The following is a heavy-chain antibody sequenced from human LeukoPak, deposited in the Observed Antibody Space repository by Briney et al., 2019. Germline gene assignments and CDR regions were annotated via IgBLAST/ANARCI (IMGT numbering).Heavy chain of an antibody. CDR1: GYTFTSHY. Sequence: ASVKVSRKTSGYTFTSHYMHWVRQAPGQGLEWMGVINPSDHFTRYAQKFQGRVTMTRDMSTSTVYMELSSLRSEDTALYYCARRMGSGGFDYWGQGTLVTVSS. V-gene: IGHV1-46*01. CDR3: ARRMGSGGFDY. J-gene: IGHJ4*02. CDR2: INPSDHFT. D-gene: IGHD2-15*01.